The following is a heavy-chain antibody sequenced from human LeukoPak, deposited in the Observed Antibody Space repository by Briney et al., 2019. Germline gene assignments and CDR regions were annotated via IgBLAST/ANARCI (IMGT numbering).Heavy chain of an antibody. CDR3: ARGTPSPRYYYYGMDV. D-gene: IGHD1-14*01. CDR2: IYSGGST. Sequence: GGFLRLSCAASGFTFSSNYMSWVRQAPGKGLEWVSVIYSGGSTYYADSVKGRFTISRDNSKNTLYLQMNSLRAEDTAVYYCARGTPSPRYYYYGMDVWGQGTTVTVSS. CDR1: GFTFSSNY. V-gene: IGHV3-53*01. J-gene: IGHJ6*02.